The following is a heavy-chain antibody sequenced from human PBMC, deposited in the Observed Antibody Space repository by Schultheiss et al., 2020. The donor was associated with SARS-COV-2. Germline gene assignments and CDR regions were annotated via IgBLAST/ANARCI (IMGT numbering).Heavy chain of an antibody. CDR1: GFTFSDRY. CDR2: IRNKANSYIT. V-gene: IGHV3-72*01. CDR3: ARCVVGGSCYSFDY. J-gene: IGHJ4*02. Sequence: GGSLRLSCAASGFTFSDRYMDWVRQAPGKGLEWVARIRNKANSYITEYAASVRGRFTISRDDSKNSLFLQMNSLRTDDTAVYYCARCVVGGSCYSFDYWGQGTLVTVSS. D-gene: IGHD2-15*01.